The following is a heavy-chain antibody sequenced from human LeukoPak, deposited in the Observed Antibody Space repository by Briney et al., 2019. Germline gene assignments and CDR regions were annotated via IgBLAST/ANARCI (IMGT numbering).Heavy chain of an antibody. CDR1: DGSFSGYY. CDR3: ARHLDYYGSGSYEF. J-gene: IGHJ4*02. CDR2: INHSGST. Sequence: SETLSLTCTVYDGSFSGYYWSWIRQPPGKGLEWIGEINHSGSTNYNPSLNSRVTMSVDTSKSQFSLRLSSVTASDTAVYYCARHLDYYGSGSYEFWGQGTLVTVSS. D-gene: IGHD3-10*01. V-gene: IGHV4-34*01.